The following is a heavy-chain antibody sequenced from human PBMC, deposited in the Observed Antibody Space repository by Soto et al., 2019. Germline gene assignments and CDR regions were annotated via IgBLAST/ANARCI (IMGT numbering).Heavy chain of an antibody. CDR1: GLTLSTSS. CDR2: IRRHTSVT. D-gene: IGHD3-3*01. V-gene: IGHV3-48*01. CDR3: AKVHTLEWLLEYYFDY. J-gene: IGHJ4*02. Sequence: GGSLRLSCAAFGLTLSTSSMNWVRQAPGRGLEWISYIRRHTSVTAYADSVKGRFTISRDSAKNSLYLQMDSLRVEDTAVYYCAKVHTLEWLLEYYFDYWGQGTLVTVSS.